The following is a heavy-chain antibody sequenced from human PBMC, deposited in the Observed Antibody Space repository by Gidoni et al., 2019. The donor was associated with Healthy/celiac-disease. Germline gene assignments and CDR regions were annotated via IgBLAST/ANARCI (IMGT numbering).Heavy chain of an antibody. J-gene: IGHJ4*02. CDR2: INHSGSA. CDR1: GGSFSGYY. D-gene: IGHD4-17*01. Sequence: QVQLQQWGAGRWKPSETLSPTCAVNGGSFSGYYGSWIRQPPGKGLEWIGEINHSGSANYNPSLKSRVTISVDTSKNQFSLKLSSVTAADTAVYYCEILDDYGFDYWGQGTLVTVSS. CDR3: EILDDYGFDY. V-gene: IGHV4-34*01.